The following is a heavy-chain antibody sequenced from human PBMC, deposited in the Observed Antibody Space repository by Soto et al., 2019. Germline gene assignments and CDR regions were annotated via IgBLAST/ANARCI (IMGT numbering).Heavy chain of an antibody. V-gene: IGHV3-23*01. CDR1: GFTFSNYA. J-gene: IGHJ5*02. CDR2: ISGSGDTT. CDR3: AKPYYDFSSVYSRQSWFDP. Sequence: EVQLLESGGGLVQPGGSLRLSCAASGFTFSNYAMSWVRQAPGKGLEWVSTISGSGDTTHYADSAKGRFTISRDNSNNPLYLQMNRLRAEDTAVYYCAKPYYDFSSVYSRQSWFDPWGQGALVTVSS. D-gene: IGHD3-3*01.